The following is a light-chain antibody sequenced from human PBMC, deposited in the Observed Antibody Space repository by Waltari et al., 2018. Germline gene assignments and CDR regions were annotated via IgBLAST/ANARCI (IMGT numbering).Light chain of an antibody. J-gene: IGLJ1*01. V-gene: IGLV3-21*03. Sequence: SYVLTQPPSVSVAPGKTASNTWWGNKIGRKSVHWYQQKPGPAHWLFLYDDRDRTHGSPEQFSGANAGNTATLTISSVEAVDEADLYCQVWYSSSDHYVFGTGTKVTVL. CDR3: QVWYSSSDHYV. CDR1: KIGRKS. CDR2: DDR.